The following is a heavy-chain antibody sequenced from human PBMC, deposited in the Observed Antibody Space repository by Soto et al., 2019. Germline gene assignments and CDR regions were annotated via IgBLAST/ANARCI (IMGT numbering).Heavy chain of an antibody. CDR2: INPSGGST. Sequence: ASVKVSCKASGYTFTSYYMHWVRQAPGQGLEWMGIINPSGGSTSYAQKFQGRVTMTRDTSTSTVYMELSSLRSEDTAVYYCARDLGYDFWSGYYSGWFDPWGQGTLVTVSS. J-gene: IGHJ5*02. CDR1: GYTFTSYY. CDR3: ARDLGYDFWSGYYSGWFDP. D-gene: IGHD3-3*01. V-gene: IGHV1-46*03.